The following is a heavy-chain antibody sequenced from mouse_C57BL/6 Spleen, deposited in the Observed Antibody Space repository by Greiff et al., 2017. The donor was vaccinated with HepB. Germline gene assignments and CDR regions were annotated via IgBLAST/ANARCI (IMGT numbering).Heavy chain of an antibody. Sequence: VKLMESGAELVKPGASVKLSCKASGYTFTEYTIHWVKQRSGQGLEWIGWFYPGSGSIKYNEKFKDKATLTADKSSSTGYMELSRLTSEDSAVYFCARHEGDYGSSYGYFDVWGTGTTVTVSS. CDR2: FYPGSGSI. J-gene: IGHJ1*03. CDR3: ARHEGDYGSSYGYFDV. CDR1: GYTFTEYT. V-gene: IGHV1-62-2*01. D-gene: IGHD1-1*01.